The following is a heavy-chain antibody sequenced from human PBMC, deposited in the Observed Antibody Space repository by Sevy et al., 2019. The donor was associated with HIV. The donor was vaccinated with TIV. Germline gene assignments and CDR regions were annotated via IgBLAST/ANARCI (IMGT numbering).Heavy chain of an antibody. CDR3: ARGRLFDYGDSRPGFVDY. Sequence: ASVKVSCKASGYTFTSYGISWVRQAPGQGLEWMGWISAYNGNTNYAQKLQGRVTMTTDTSTSTAYMELRSLRSDDTAVYYCARGRLFDYGDSRPGFVDYWGQGTLVTVSS. V-gene: IGHV1-18*01. J-gene: IGHJ4*02. D-gene: IGHD4-17*01. CDR1: GYTFTSYG. CDR2: ISAYNGNT.